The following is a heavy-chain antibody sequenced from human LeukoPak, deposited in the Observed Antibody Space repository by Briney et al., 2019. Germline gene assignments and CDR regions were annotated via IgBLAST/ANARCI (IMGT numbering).Heavy chain of an antibody. D-gene: IGHD6-13*01. CDR3: AKEGGPRSSNFDY. Sequence: GGSLRLSCAASGFTVSSNYMSWVRQAPGKGLEWVSVIYSGGSTYYADSVKGRFTISRDNSKNTLYLQMNSLRAEDTAVYYCAKEGGPRSSNFDYWGQGTLVTVSS. V-gene: IGHV3-53*01. J-gene: IGHJ4*02. CDR1: GFTVSSNY. CDR2: IYSGGST.